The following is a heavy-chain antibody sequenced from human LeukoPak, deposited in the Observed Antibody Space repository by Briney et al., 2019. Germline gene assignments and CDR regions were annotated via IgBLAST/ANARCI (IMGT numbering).Heavy chain of an antibody. CDR3: ATRGAPGYYYGMDV. CDR2: ISTSGTT. Sequence: PGGSLRLSCAASGFTVSSNYMSWVRQAPGKGLEWVSIISTSGTTSYADSVKGSFTISRDNSRNTLYLQMNSLRAEDTAVYYCATRGAPGYYYGMDVWGQGTTVTVSS. J-gene: IGHJ6*02. V-gene: IGHV3-66*01. D-gene: IGHD1-26*01. CDR1: GFTVSSNY.